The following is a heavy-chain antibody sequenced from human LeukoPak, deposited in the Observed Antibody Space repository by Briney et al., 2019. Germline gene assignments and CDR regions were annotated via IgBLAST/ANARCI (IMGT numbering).Heavy chain of an antibody. J-gene: IGHJ3*02. V-gene: IGHV3-30*03. CDR2: ISYDGSNK. CDR1: GFTFSSYG. Sequence: GRSLRLSCAASGFTFSSYGMHWVRQAPGKGLEWVAVISYDGSNKYYADSVKGRFTISRDNSRNTLYLQMNSLRAEDTAVYYCARGSYYDILTGYSLDAFDIWGQGTMVTVSS. D-gene: IGHD3-9*01. CDR3: ARGSYYDILTGYSLDAFDI.